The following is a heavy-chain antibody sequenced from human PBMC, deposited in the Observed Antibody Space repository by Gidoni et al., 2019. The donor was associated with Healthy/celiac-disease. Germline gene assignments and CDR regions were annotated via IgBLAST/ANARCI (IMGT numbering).Heavy chain of an antibody. CDR1: GYTFTGYY. V-gene: IGHV1-2*02. CDR3: ARDQGDCSGGSCYPGGFDP. CDR2: INPNSGGT. D-gene: IGHD2-15*01. J-gene: IGHJ5*02. Sequence: QVQLVQSGAEVKKPGASVKVSCQASGYTFTGYYMHWVRQAPGQGLEWMGWINPNSGGTNYAQKFQGRVTMTRDTSISTAYMELSRLRSDDTAVYYCARDQGDCSGGSCYPGGFDPWGQGTLVTVSS.